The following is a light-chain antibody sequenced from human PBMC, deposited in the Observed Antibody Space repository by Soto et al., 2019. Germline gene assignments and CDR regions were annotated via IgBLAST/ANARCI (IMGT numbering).Light chain of an antibody. CDR3: QQYGSSSWT. V-gene: IGKV3-20*01. J-gene: IGKJ1*01. CDR2: GAS. Sequence: EIMVTQSPSTLSVSPGGRATLSCRASQSVSSSYLAWYQQKPGQAPRLLIYGASSRATGIPDRFSGSGSGTDFTLTISRLEPGDFAVYYCQQYGSSSWTFGQGTKVDIK. CDR1: QSVSSSY.